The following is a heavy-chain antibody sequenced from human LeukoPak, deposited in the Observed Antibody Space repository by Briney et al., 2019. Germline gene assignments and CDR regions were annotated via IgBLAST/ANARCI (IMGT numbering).Heavy chain of an antibody. J-gene: IGHJ6*02. Sequence: GGSLRLSCAASGFTFDDYAMHWVRQAPGKGLEWVSGISWNSGSIGYADSVKGRFTISRDNAKNSLYLQMNSLRAEDTALYYCAKGNVVWGAYYYYGMDVWGQGTTVTVSS. CDR1: GFTFDDYA. CDR3: AKGNVVWGAYYYYGMDV. CDR2: ISWNSGSI. D-gene: IGHD2-8*02. V-gene: IGHV3-9*01.